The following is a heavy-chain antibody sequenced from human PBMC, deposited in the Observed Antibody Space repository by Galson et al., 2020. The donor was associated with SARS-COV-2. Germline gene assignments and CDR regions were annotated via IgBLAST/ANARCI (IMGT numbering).Heavy chain of an antibody. Sequence: TGGSLSLSCAVYGFNVISNHEKWARQAPGQGLECVSVIYGGGNTYYADSVKGRFSIARDSSKNTVYLQMNSLTAEDTAIYYCAGYGGNSRWGQGTLVTVSS. CDR2: IYGGGNT. D-gene: IGHD2-21*01. CDR3: AGYGGNSR. CDR1: GFNVISNH. V-gene: IGHV3-66*01. J-gene: IGHJ4*02.